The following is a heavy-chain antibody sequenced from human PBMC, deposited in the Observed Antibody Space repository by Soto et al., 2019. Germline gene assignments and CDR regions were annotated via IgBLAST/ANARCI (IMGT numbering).Heavy chain of an antibody. Sequence: QVQLVESGGGVVQPGRSLGPSCAPLGSTSSPIGMNWSARPPGKGLEWVAFISDDGKNKWHADSVKGRFTISRDISKNTLYLQMNSLRPEDTAVYYCAKLSHSGWHHHYYGMDVWGQGTTVTVSS. D-gene: IGHD6-19*01. CDR2: ISDDGKNK. J-gene: IGHJ6*02. V-gene: IGHV3-30*18. CDR3: AKLSHSGWHHHYYGMDV. CDR1: GSTSSPIG.